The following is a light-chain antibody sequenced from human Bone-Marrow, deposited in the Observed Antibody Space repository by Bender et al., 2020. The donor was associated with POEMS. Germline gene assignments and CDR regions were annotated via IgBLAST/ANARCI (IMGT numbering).Light chain of an antibody. V-gene: IGLV3-10*01. J-gene: IGLJ1*01. Sequence: SYELTQPPSVSVSPGQTAKITCSGDALPKKYVYWFQQMKSGQVPVLVIYEDNKRPSGIPERFSGSSSGTMATLTITGAQVEDEADYYCYSTDSSDIHNGVFGTGTKVTV. CDR1: ALPKKY. CDR3: YSTDSSDIHNGV. CDR2: EDN.